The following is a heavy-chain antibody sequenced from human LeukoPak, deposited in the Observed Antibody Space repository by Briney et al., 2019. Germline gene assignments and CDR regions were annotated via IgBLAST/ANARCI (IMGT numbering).Heavy chain of an antibody. CDR1: GFIFSSYA. V-gene: IGHV3-23*01. Sequence: GASLRPSCAASGFIFSSYAMSWVRQAPGKGLEWVSGISGSGGSTYYVDSVKGRFTISRDNSKNTLYLQMNSLRAGDTAVYYCAKDCSTATCQKLFDYWGQGTLVTVSS. D-gene: IGHD2-2*01. J-gene: IGHJ4*02. CDR3: AKDCSTATCQKLFDY. CDR2: ISGSGGST.